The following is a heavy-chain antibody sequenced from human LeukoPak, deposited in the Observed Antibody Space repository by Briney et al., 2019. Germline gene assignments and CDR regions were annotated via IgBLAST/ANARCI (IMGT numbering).Heavy chain of an antibody. CDR2: ISSSSSYI. D-gene: IGHD3-22*01. CDR3: ARDIYYYDSSGYYFPGGSDY. CDR1: GFTFSSYE. J-gene: IGHJ4*02. V-gene: IGHV3-21*01. Sequence: GGSLRLSCAASGFTFSSYEMNWVRQAPGKGLEWVSSISSSSSYIYYADSVKGRFTISRDNAKNSLYLQMNSLRAEDTAVYYCARDIYYYDSSGYYFPGGSDYWGQGTLVTVSS.